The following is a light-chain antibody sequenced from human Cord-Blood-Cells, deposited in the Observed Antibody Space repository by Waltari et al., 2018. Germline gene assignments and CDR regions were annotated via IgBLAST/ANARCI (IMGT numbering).Light chain of an antibody. Sequence: QSALTQPASVSGSPGQSITIPCTGTSSDVGGYNNVSWYQPHPGKAPKLMIYEVSNRPSGVSNRFSGSKSGNTASLTISGLQAEDEADYYCSSYTSSSTLVFGTGTKVTVL. V-gene: IGLV2-14*01. CDR2: EVS. CDR3: SSYTSSSTLV. J-gene: IGLJ1*01. CDR1: SSDVGGYNN.